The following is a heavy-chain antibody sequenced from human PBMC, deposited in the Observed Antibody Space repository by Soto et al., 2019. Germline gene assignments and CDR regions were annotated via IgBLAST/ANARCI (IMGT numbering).Heavy chain of an antibody. D-gene: IGHD2-2*01. Sequence: PSETLSLTCAVSSGSISSSNWWSWVRQPPGKGLEWIGEIYHSGSTNYNPSLKSRVTISVDKSKNQFSLKLSSVTAADTAVYYCARRTEYCSSTSCYVPFDYWGQGTLVTVSS. CDR3: ARRTEYCSSTSCYVPFDY. CDR2: IYHSGST. V-gene: IGHV4-4*02. J-gene: IGHJ4*02. CDR1: SGSISSSNW.